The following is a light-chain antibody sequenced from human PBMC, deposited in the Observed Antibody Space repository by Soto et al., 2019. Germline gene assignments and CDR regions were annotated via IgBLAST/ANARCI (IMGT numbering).Light chain of an antibody. CDR1: QSISSW. V-gene: IGKV1-5*03. CDR3: QQNNDSFPYT. J-gene: IGKJ2*01. Sequence: DIHMTQSPSTLSASVGDRVTITCRASQSISSWLAWYQQKPGTAPKLLIYKASTIESGVPSRFSGSRCGTELTRTGSSQQPDDFATYYCQQNNDSFPYTFGQGTKLES. CDR2: KAS.